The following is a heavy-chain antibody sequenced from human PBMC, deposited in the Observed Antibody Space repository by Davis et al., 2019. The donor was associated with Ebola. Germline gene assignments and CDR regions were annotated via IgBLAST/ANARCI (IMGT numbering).Heavy chain of an antibody. CDR1: GFTFSSTT. CDR3: ARGGLLSALDL. Sequence: GESLKISCAASGFTFSSTTMNWVRQAPGKGLQWVSVIYADGSTYYADSVKGRFTISRDTSKNTMFLQMTGLRAEDTAIYYCARGGLLSALDLWGQGTMVSVSS. J-gene: IGHJ3*01. V-gene: IGHV3-53*01. CDR2: IYADGST. D-gene: IGHD2-15*01.